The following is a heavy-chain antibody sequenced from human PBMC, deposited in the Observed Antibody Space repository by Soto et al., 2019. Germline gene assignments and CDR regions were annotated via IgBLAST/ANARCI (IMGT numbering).Heavy chain of an antibody. V-gene: IGHV1-2*02. J-gene: IGHJ6*02. CDR1: GYTFTGCY. D-gene: IGHD3-3*01. Sequence: ASVKVSCKASGYTFTGCYMHWVRQAPGQGLEWMGWINPNSGGTNYAQKFQGRVTMTRDTSISTAYMELSRLRSDDTAVYYCARVKMETNDFWSGYLYYYGMDVWGQGTTVIVSS. CDR3: ARVKMETNDFWSGYLYYYGMDV. CDR2: INPNSGGT.